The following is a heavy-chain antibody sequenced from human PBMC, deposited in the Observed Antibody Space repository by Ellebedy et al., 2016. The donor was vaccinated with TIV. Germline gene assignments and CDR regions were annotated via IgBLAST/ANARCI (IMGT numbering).Heavy chain of an antibody. CDR1: GFSLSTSGMC. CDR2: IDWDDDK. D-gene: IGHD4-17*01. V-gene: IGHV2-70*11. CDR3: ARIRYGDYEGEVFDY. Sequence: SGPTLVXPTQTLTLTCTFSGFSLSTSGMCVSWIRQPPGKALEWLARIDWDDDKYYSTSLKTRLTISKDTSKNQVVLTMTNMDPVDTATYYCARIRYGDYEGEVFDYWGQGTLVTVSS. J-gene: IGHJ4*02.